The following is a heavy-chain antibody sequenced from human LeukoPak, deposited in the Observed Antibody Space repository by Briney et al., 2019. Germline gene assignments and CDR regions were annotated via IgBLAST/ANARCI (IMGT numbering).Heavy chain of an antibody. D-gene: IGHD3-22*01. V-gene: IGHV4-61*01. J-gene: IGHJ4*02. CDR3: ASSSSDYYYLPGY. CDR2: LHYSGRI. Sequence: PSETLSLTCTVSGGSVSSGSYYWSWIRQPPGKGLEWIGYLHYSGRINSNPSLKSRVTISVDTSKNQSSLKLRSVTAADTAVYYCASSSSDYYYLPGYWGQGALVTVSS. CDR1: GGSVSSGSYY.